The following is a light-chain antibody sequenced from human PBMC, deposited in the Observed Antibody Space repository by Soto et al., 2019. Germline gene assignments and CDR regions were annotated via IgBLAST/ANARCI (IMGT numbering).Light chain of an antibody. CDR3: CSYAGSYSFV. Sequence: QSALTQPRSVSGSPGQSVTISCTGTSRDVGGYKYVSWYEQRPGKAPKLIIYDVSKRASGVPDRFSASKSGNTASLTISGLQAEDDADYYCCSYAGSYSFVFGGGTQLTVL. CDR1: SRDVGGYKY. J-gene: IGLJ2*01. V-gene: IGLV2-11*01. CDR2: DVS.